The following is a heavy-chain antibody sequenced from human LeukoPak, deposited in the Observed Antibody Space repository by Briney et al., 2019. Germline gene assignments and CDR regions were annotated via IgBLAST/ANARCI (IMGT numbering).Heavy chain of an antibody. D-gene: IGHD1-1*01. CDR2: IIPVLDMT. CDR1: SGTFGNYA. J-gene: IGHJ4*02. Sequence: GSSVKVSCKASSGTFGNYAVNWVRQAPGQGLDWMGRIIPVLDMTYYAENFQGRITFVADKGTATAYMELKSLTFEDTAFYYCARVDLPEGGISSEPPIWGQGTLVTVS. CDR3: ARVDLPEGGISSEPPI. V-gene: IGHV1-69*04.